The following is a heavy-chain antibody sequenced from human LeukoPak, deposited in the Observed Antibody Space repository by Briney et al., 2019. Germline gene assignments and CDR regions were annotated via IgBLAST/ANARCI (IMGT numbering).Heavy chain of an antibody. D-gene: IGHD3-10*01. J-gene: IGHJ4*02. V-gene: IGHV1-69*06. CDR2: ISPTFGTA. CDR1: GVTFSSYS. CDR3: AKDRGALGTSGSTFES. Sequence: TVTLSCTASGVTFSSYSISWVRQAPGQGLEWMGRISPTFGTAQYAQNFQGRVTITADTSTTTVYMELSGLRSEDTAIYFCAKDRGALGTSGSTFESWGQGTLVTVSS.